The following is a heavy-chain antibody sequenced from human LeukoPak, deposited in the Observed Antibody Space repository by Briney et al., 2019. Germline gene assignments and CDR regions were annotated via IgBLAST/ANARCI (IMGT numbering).Heavy chain of an antibody. Sequence: GASVKVSCKASGYTFTSYAMHWVRQAPGQRLEWMGWINAGNGNTKYSQKFQGRVTMTTDTSTSTAYMELRSLRSDDTAVYYCARTMVRGVMRWYFDLWGRGTLVTVPS. CDR1: GYTFTSYA. V-gene: IGHV1-3*01. CDR2: INAGNGNT. J-gene: IGHJ2*01. CDR3: ARTMVRGVMRWYFDL. D-gene: IGHD3-10*01.